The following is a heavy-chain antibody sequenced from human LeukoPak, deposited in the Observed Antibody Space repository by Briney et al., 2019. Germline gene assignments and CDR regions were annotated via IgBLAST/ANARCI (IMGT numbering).Heavy chain of an antibody. CDR3: ARVRSGYSHENYFDY. D-gene: IGHD5-18*01. CDR1: GFTFSNYE. Sequence: QPGGSLRLSCAASGFTFSNYEMNWVRQAPGKGLEWVSYISGSGSTIYYADSVKGRFTNSRDNAKDSLYLQMNSLRAEDTAVYYCARVRSGYSHENYFDYWGQGTLVTVSS. CDR2: ISGSGSTI. J-gene: IGHJ4*02. V-gene: IGHV3-48*03.